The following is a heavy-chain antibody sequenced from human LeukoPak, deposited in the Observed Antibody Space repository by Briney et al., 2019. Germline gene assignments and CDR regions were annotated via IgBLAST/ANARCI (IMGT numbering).Heavy chain of an antibody. V-gene: IGHV3-53*01. CDR2: IYSGGST. CDR1: GFTVSSNY. D-gene: IGHD4-17*01. CDR3: AKETLFTVRGY. J-gene: IGHJ4*02. Sequence: AGGSLRLSCVASGFTVSSNYMSWVRQAPGKGLEWVSVIYSGGSTYYADSVKGRFTISRDNSKNTLYLQMNSLRAEDTAVYYCAKETLFTVRGYWGQGTLVTVSS.